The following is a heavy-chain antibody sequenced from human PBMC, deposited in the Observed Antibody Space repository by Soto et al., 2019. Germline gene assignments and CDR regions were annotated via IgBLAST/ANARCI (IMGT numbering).Heavy chain of an antibody. Sequence: VASVKVSCKASGYTFTGYYMHWVRQAPGQGLEWMGWINPNSGGTNYAQKFQGRVTMTRDTSISTAYMELSRLRSDDTAVYYCARDREAYCGGDCPFDYWGQGTLVTVSS. J-gene: IGHJ4*02. CDR3: ARDREAYCGGDCPFDY. CDR2: INPNSGGT. CDR1: GYTFTGYY. V-gene: IGHV1-2*02. D-gene: IGHD2-21*02.